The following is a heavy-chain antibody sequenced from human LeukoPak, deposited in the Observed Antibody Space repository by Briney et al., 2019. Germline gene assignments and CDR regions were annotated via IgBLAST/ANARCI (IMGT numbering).Heavy chain of an antibody. CDR1: GGSISSGGYY. CDR2: IYHSGST. V-gene: IGHV4-30-2*01. J-gene: IGHJ3*02. CDR3: ARVLISHCSSTSCYRDAFDI. D-gene: IGHD2-2*02. Sequence: SETLSLTCTVSGGSISSGGYYWSWIRQPPGKGLEWIGYIYHSGSTYYNPSLKSRVTISVDRSKNQFSLKLSSVTAADTAVYYCARVLISHCSSTSCYRDAFDIWGQGTMVTVSS.